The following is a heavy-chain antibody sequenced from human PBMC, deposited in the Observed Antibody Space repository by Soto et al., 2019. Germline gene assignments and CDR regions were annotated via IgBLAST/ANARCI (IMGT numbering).Heavy chain of an antibody. J-gene: IGHJ3*01. Sequence: QVQLQESGPGLVKPSQTLSLACTVSGGSVGSGEYYYSWIRQPPGKGLEWIGYIYDSGITNSTPSLKGRVTMSLDRSNNQVSLKLGSVTAADTAVYFCARDVAHGYTENVWGQWTMVTVSS. CDR3: ARDVAHGYTENV. CDR2: IYDSGIT. D-gene: IGHD5-18*01. V-gene: IGHV4-30-4*01. CDR1: GGSVGSGEYY.